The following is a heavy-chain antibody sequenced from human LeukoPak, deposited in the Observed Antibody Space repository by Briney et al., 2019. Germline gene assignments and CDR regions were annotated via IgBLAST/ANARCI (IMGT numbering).Heavy chain of an antibody. D-gene: IGHD2-15*01. CDR2: INWNSGTI. CDR1: GFIFDDYA. Sequence: PGRSLRLSCAASGFIFDDYAMHWVRQAPGKDLEWVSGINWNSGTIGYADSVKGRFTISRDNAKNSLYLQMNSLRADDMAFYYCARDRFRYCSGAYCSHFEFWGQGTLVSVSS. J-gene: IGHJ4*02. CDR3: ARDRFRYCSGAYCSHFEF. V-gene: IGHV3-9*03.